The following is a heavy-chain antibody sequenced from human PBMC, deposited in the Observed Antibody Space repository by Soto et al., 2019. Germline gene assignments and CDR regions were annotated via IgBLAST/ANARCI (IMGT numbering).Heavy chain of an antibody. CDR1: GFTLSSYS. J-gene: IGHJ4*02. CDR3: ARETGLRSSGWSYYFDF. Sequence: EVQLVESGGGLVQPGGSLRLSCAASGFTLSSYSMHCVRQAPGKGLEWVSYISGSGGTIYYADSVKGRFTISRDNAKNSLSVQMNSLRDEDTAVYFCARETGLRSSGWSYYFDFWGQGTRVTVSS. CDR2: ISGSGGTI. D-gene: IGHD6-19*01. V-gene: IGHV3-48*02.